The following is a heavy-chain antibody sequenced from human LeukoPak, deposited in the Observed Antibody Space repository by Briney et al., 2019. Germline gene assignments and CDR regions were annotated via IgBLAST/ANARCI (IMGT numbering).Heavy chain of an antibody. CDR1: GFTFSSYA. D-gene: IGHD1-26*01. J-gene: IGHJ4*02. Sequence: GRSLRLSCAASGFTFSSYAMHWVRQAPGKGLEWVAVISYDGSNKYYADSVKGRFTISRDNSKNTLYLQMNSLRAEDTAVYYCATGSGGPSGSYHTGFDYWGQGTLVTVSS. CDR2: ISYDGSNK. V-gene: IGHV3-30*04. CDR3: ATGSGGPSGSYHTGFDY.